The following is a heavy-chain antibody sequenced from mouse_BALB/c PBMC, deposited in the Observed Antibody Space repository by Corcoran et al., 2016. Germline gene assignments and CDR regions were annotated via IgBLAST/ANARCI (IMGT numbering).Heavy chain of an antibody. D-gene: IGHD1-2*01. CDR1: GFNIKDTY. CDR3: ARFITTATFAY. Sequence: EVQLQQSGAELVKPGASVKLSCTASGFNIKDTYMHWVKQRPEQGLEWIGRIDPANGNTKYDPKFQGKATITADTSSNTAYLQLSSLTSEDTAVYYCARFITTATFAYGGQGTLVTVAA. CDR2: IDPANGNT. V-gene: IGHV14-3*02. J-gene: IGHJ3*01.